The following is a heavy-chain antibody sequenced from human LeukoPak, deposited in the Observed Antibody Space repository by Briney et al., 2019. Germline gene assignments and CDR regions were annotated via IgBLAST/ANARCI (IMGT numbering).Heavy chain of an antibody. V-gene: IGHV1-18*01. CDR2: VSTSNGTT. CDR3: ARVSDTSMVTPGFDS. J-gene: IGHJ4*02. CDR1: GYTFNRYT. Sequence: ASVTVSCTTSGYTFNRYTITWVRQAPGQGLEWMGWVSTSNGTTNYAEKFQGRVTMTTETVTKTAYMELRRLQSGDTAMYFCARVSDTSMVTPGFDSWGQGTLVTVSS. D-gene: IGHD5-18*01.